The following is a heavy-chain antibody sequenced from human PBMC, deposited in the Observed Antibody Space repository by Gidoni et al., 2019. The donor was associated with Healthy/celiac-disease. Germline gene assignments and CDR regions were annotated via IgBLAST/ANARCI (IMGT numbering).Heavy chain of an antibody. J-gene: IGHJ6*02. D-gene: IGHD3-3*01. CDR3: ARRAGYDFWSGYPGYYYGMDV. V-gene: IGHV3-48*02. CDR2: ISSSSSTI. Sequence: EVQLLESGGGLVQPGGSLRLSCAASGFTFISYSMHCVRQAPGKGLEWVSYISSSSSTIYYADYVKGRLTRSRENAKNSLYLKMNSLRDEETAVYYCARRAGYDFWSGYPGYYYGMDVWGQGTTVTVSS. CDR1: GFTFISYS.